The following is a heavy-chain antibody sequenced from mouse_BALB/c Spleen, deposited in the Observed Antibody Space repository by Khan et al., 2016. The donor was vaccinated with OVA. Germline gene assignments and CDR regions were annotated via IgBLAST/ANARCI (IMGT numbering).Heavy chain of an antibody. J-gene: IGHJ2*01. V-gene: IGHV3-2*02. D-gene: IGHD1-1*01. CDR3: ARSVIITAVVATDFDY. Sequence: EVQLQESGPGLVKPSQSLSLTCTVTGYSITSDYAWNWIRQFPGNKLEWMCYISYSGRTSYNPSLKSRISITRDTSKNQFFLQLNPVTTEDTATXDCARSVIITAVVATDFDYWGQGTTLTVSS. CDR1: GYSITSDYA. CDR2: ISYSGRT.